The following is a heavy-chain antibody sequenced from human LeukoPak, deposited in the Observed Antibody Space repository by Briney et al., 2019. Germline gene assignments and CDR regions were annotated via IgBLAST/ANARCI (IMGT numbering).Heavy chain of an antibody. CDR2: INHSGST. Sequence: SETLSLTCAVYGGSFSGYYWSWIRQPPGKGLEWIGEINHSGSTNYNPSLKSRVTISVDTSKNQFSLKLSSVTAADTAVYYCARHVPYGDYVGNPLDYWGQGTLVTVSS. V-gene: IGHV4-34*01. CDR1: GGSFSGYY. J-gene: IGHJ4*02. CDR3: ARHVPYGDYVGNPLDY. D-gene: IGHD4-17*01.